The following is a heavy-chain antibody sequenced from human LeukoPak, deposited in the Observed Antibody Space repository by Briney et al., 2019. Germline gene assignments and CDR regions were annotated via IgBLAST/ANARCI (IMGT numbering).Heavy chain of an antibody. CDR1: GGSISSSSYY. CDR3: ASRRVYYDSSGYYDAFDI. Sequence: PSETLSLTCTVSGGSISSSSYYWGWIRQPPGKGLEWIGSIYYSVSTYYNPSLKSRVTISVDTSKNKFSLKLSSVTAADTAVYYCASRRVYYDSSGYYDAFDIWGQGTMVTVSS. CDR2: IYYSVST. V-gene: IGHV4-39*01. J-gene: IGHJ3*02. D-gene: IGHD3-22*01.